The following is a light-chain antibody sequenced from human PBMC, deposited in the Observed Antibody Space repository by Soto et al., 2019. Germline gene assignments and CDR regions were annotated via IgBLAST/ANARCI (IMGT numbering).Light chain of an antibody. CDR2: DAS. J-gene: IGKJ4*01. Sequence: EIVMTQSPATLSVSPGARAPLSCRASQTVRNNYLAWSQQKPGQAPRLLIYDASSRATGIPDRFSGGGSGTDFTLTISRLEPEDFAVYYCQQFSSYPLTFGGGTKVDIK. CDR1: QTVRNNY. V-gene: IGKV3-20*01. CDR3: QQFSSYPLT.